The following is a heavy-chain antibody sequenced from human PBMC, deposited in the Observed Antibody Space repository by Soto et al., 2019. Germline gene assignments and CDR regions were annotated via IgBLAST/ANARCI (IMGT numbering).Heavy chain of an antibody. CDR1: GFTISSYG. D-gene: IGHD1-26*01. V-gene: IGHV3-64*01. CDR2: ISSDGGGA. J-gene: IGHJ4*02. Sequence: EVQLVESGGGLVQPGESLRLSCAASGFTISSYGMHWVRQAPGKGLEYVSGISSDGGGAYHANAVKGRFSISRDNSKNTLYLQMGSLRPEDMDVDYCARRGGSGSYPFDYWGQGTMVTVSS. CDR3: ARRGGSGSYPFDY.